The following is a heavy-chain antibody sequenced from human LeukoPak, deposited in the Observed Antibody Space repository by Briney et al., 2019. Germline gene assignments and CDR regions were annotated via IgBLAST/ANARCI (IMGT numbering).Heavy chain of an antibody. D-gene: IGHD3-10*01. J-gene: IGHJ4*02. CDR3: VKAYGSGSYYLRFFDY. CDR2: ISYDGSNK. CDR1: GFTFSDFG. V-gene: IGHV3-30*18. Sequence: GGSLRLSCAASGFTFSDFGMHWVRQAPGKGLESVAVISYDGSNKYYADSVKGRFTISRDNSKNTLYLQMNSLRAEDTAVYYCVKAYGSGSYYLRFFDYWGQGTLVTVSS.